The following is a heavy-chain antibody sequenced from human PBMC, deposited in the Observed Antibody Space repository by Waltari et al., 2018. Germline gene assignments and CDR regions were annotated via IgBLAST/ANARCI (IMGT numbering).Heavy chain of an antibody. Sequence: QVQLVQSVAEVKKPGASVKVSCKASGYTFTGYYMPWVRQAPGQGLEWMGRINPNSGGTNYAQKFKGRVTMTRDTSISTAYMELSRLRADDTAVYYCARVLIGGSGSPFDYWGQGTLVTVSS. D-gene: IGHD3-10*01. V-gene: IGHV1-2*06. CDR1: GYTFTGYY. CDR3: ARVLIGGSGSPFDY. CDR2: INPNSGGT. J-gene: IGHJ4*02.